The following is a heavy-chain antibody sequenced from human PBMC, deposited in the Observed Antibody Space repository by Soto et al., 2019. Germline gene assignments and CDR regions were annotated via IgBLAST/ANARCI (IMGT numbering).Heavy chain of an antibody. J-gene: IGHJ5*02. D-gene: IGHD1-26*01. CDR2: MNPNNGNA. CDR3: ARRQARSGPYCTDL. CDR1: GFTFITYY. Sequence: ASVYVSCKASGFTFITYYFSWVRQAAGQWLEWMGWMNPNNGNAGFAQKFRGRIKMTRNTSISTAYLELSSLRSDDSAVYFCARRQARSGPYCTDLWGQRTQVKVSS. V-gene: IGHV1-8*01.